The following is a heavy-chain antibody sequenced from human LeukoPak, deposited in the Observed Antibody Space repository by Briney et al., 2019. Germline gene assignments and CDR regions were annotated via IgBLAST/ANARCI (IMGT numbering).Heavy chain of an antibody. CDR2: INHSGST. D-gene: IGHD3-22*01. CDR1: GGSFSGYY. V-gene: IGHV4-34*01. Sequence: SETLSLTCAVYGGSFSGYYWSWIRQPPGKGLEWIGEINHSGSTNYNPSLKSRVTISVDTSKNQFSLKLSSVTAADTAVYYCARHSSGYYPFDYWGQGTLVTVSS. CDR3: ARHSSGYYPFDY. J-gene: IGHJ4*02.